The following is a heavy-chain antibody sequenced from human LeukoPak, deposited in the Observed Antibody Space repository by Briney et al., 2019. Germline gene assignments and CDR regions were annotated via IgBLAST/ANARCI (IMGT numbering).Heavy chain of an antibody. CDR2: LSYTGSS. V-gene: IGHV4-39*01. D-gene: IGHD6-6*01. Sequence: SETLSLTCTVSGASINTNNYYWGWLRQPPGKGLEWIGGLSYTGSSYYNPSLKSPVTISGDTSKNQFSLKVRSVTAADTAVYYCARPFGTSSGFDYWGQGILVTVSS. CDR1: GASINTNNYY. J-gene: IGHJ4*02. CDR3: ARPFGTSSGFDY.